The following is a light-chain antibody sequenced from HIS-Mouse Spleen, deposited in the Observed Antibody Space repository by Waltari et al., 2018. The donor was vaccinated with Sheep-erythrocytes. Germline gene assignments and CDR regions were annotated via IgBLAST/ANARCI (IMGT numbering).Light chain of an antibody. CDR1: ALPKKY. CDR2: EDS. CDR3: YSTDSSGNQL. V-gene: IGLV3-10*01. J-gene: IGLJ2*01. Sequence: SYDLTQPPSVSVSPGQTARIPCPGDALPKKYAYWYQQKSGQAPVLVIYEDSKRPSGIPERFSGSSSGTMATLTISGAQVEDEADYYCYSTDSSGNQLFGGGTKLTVL.